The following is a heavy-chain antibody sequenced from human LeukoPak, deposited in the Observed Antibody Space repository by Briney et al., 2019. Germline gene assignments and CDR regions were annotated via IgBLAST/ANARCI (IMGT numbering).Heavy chain of an antibody. CDR3: ARFLYGDSASYFDK. D-gene: IGHD4-17*01. J-gene: IGHJ4*02. CDR2: IYWDDDK. CDR1: GFSLSTSGVG. Sequence: SGPTLVNPTQTLTLTCAFSGFSLSTSGVGVGWIRQPPGKALEWLALIYWDDDKRYSPSLKSRLTITKDTSKNQVVLTMINMDSVDTATYFCARFLYGDSASYFDKWGQGSLVIVSS. V-gene: IGHV2-5*02.